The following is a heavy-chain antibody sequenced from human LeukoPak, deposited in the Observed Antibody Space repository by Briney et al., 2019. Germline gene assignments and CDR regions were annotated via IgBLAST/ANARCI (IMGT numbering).Heavy chain of an antibody. CDR2: ISTYNGNA. CDR1: GYTFTYYG. Sequence: ASVKVSCKTSGYTFTYYGITWVRQAPGRGLEWMGWISTYNGNANYAQNLQGRVTMTTDTSTTTVYMELRSLRSDDTAVYYCARDLEGYGDSPDIWGQGTMVTVSS. V-gene: IGHV1-18*01. D-gene: IGHD4-17*01. J-gene: IGHJ3*02. CDR3: ARDLEGYGDSPDI.